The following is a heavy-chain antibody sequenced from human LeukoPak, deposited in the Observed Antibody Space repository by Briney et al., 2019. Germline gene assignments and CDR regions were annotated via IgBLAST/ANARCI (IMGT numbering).Heavy chain of an antibody. J-gene: IGHJ3*02. D-gene: IGHD1-14*01. CDR2: LNPDSGGT. CDR1: GYTFTGYY. V-gene: IGHV1-2*02. CDR3: ARALDWGTITDAFDI. Sequence: GASVKVSCKASGYTFTGYYMHWVRQAPGQGLEWMGWLNPDSGGTTYAQNFQGRVTMTRDTSIRTAYMELSSLRSDDTAVYHCARALDWGTITDAFDIWGQGTMVTVSS.